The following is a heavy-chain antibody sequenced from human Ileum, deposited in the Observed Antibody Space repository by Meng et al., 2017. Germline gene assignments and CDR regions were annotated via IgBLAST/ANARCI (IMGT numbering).Heavy chain of an antibody. CDR2: SYYDGSS. Sequence: QVQLQESGLGLVKPSQTLSLTCRVSGASLSTGGYYWGCVRQQPGKGLEWIGYSYYDGSSYYNPSLKSRPIISLDASKSQFSLRLTSMTAADTAIYYCTRGGFGYSVPFDFWGQGTLVTVSS. CDR1: GASLSTGGYY. V-gene: IGHV4-31*03. CDR3: TRGGFGYSVPFDF. D-gene: IGHD5/OR15-5a*01. J-gene: IGHJ4*02.